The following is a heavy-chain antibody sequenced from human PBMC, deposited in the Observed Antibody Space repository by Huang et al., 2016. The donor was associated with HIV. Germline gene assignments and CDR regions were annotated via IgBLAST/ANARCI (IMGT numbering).Heavy chain of an antibody. CDR3: ARPRMTATSSDSTWSFFDS. Sequence: QVQLQQWGAGLLKPSGALSLKCAVYGGSLSVHYWTWIRLSPGKRLEWIGELNHRVLSTYKPALRSRVTMSVDMSKNQFSLNLTSLTAADTAVYYCARPRMTATSSDSTWSFFDSWGQGTLVIVSS. CDR2: LNHRVLS. CDR1: GGSLSVHY. D-gene: IGHD2-21*02. J-gene: IGHJ4*02. V-gene: IGHV4-34*02.